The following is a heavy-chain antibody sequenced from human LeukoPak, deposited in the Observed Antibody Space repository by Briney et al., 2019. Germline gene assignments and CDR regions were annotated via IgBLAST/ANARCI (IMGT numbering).Heavy chain of an antibody. CDR3: AELGITMIGGV. V-gene: IGHV3-48*04. CDR1: GFTFSSYS. D-gene: IGHD3-10*02. CDR2: VSSSGSTI. J-gene: IGHJ6*04. Sequence: GGSLRLSCAASGFTFSSYSMNWVRQAPGKGLEWVSYVSSSGSTIYYADSVKGRFTISRDNAKNSLYLQMNSLRAEDTAVYYCAELGITMIGGVWGKGTTVTISS.